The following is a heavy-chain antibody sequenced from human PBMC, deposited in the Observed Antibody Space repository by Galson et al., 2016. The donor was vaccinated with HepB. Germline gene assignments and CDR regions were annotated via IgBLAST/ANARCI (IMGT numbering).Heavy chain of an antibody. CDR1: GFTFSSYN. J-gene: IGHJ4*02. V-gene: IGHV3-48*02. CDR3: AREADFYDSTGYFPPFAY. CDR2: ISISGSTV. D-gene: IGHD3-22*01. Sequence: SLRLSCAGSGFTFSSYNMNWVRQAPGKGLEWLADISISGSTVYYADSVKGRFTISRDNDKNSVYLQMDSLRDEDTAVYDCAREADFYDSTGYFPPFAYWGQGILVTVSS.